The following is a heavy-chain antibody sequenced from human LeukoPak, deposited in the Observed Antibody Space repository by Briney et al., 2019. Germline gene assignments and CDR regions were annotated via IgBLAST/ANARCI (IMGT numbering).Heavy chain of an antibody. J-gene: IGHJ6*02. D-gene: IGHD3-10*01. CDR1: GYTFTGYY. CDR3: ARGLRITMVRGGTTNYYYGMDV. Sequence: GASVKVSCKASGYTFTGYYMHWVRQAPGQGLEWMGRIIPIIGIENYAQKFQGRVSITADNSTSTAYMELSSLRSEDTAVYYCARGLRITMVRGGTTNYYYGMDVWGQGTTVTVSS. V-gene: IGHV1-69*04. CDR2: IIPIIGIE.